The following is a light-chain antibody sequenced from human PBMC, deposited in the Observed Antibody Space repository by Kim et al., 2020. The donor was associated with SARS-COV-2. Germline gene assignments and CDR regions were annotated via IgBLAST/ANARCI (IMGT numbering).Light chain of an antibody. CDR2: TAS. CDR3: QQTSSAPRT. V-gene: IGKV1-39*01. J-gene: IGKJ1*01. Sequence: DIQMTQSPSSLSASVGDRVTITCRASQDISRYLNWYQQKPGKAPKLLIYTASSLQSGVPSWFTGSGSETDFTLTITSLQPEDFATYYCQQTSSAPRTFGQGTKVDIK. CDR1: QDISRY.